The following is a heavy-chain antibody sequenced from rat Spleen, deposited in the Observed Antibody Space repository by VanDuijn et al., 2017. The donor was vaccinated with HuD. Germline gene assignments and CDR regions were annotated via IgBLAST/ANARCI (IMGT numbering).Heavy chain of an antibody. D-gene: IGHD5-1*01. J-gene: IGHJ2*01. V-gene: IGHV5-31*01. Sequence: EVQLVESGGGLVQPGRSLKLSCVASGFTFNNYWMTWIRQAPGKGLEWVASITNGGDSAWYPDSVSGRFTVSRDNAKSTLYLQMNSLRSEDTATYYCTRENWVPDYWGHGVMVTVSS. CDR1: GFTFNNYW. CDR3: TRENWVPDY. CDR2: ITNGGDSA.